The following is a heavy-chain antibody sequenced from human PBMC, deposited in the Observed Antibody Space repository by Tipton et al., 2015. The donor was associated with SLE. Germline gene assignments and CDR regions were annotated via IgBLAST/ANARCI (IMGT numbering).Heavy chain of an antibody. CDR2: IKQDGSEK. CDR1: GFTFSSYW. Sequence: SLRLSCAASGFTFSSYWMSWVRQAPGKGLEWVANIKQDGSEKYYVDSVKGRFTISRDNAKNSLYLQMNSLRAEDTAVNYCATVGMSIRNAFDIWGQGTMVTVSS. J-gene: IGHJ3*02. CDR3: ATVGMSIRNAFDI. D-gene: IGHD2-21*01. V-gene: IGHV3-7*01.